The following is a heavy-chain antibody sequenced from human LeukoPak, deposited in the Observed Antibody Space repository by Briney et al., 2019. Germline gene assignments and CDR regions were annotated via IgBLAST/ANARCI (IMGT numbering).Heavy chain of an antibody. Sequence: RGSLRLSCAASGFTVSSNYMSWVRQAPGKGLVWVSRISDDGTTTTYADSVKGRFTIPRDNAKNTVYLQMNSLRPDDTGVYYCARDKAGYCGGGSCPWGQGTLVTVSS. CDR2: ISDDGTTT. CDR1: GFTVSSNY. D-gene: IGHD2-15*01. J-gene: IGHJ5*02. V-gene: IGHV3-74*03. CDR3: ARDKAGYCGGGSCP.